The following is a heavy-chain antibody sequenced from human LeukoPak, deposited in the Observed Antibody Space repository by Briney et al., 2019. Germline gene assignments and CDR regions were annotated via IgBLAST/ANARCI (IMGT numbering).Heavy chain of an antibody. Sequence: ASVNVSCKASGYTFTSYDINWVRQAPGQGLEWMGWINPNSGGTNYAQKFQGRVTMTRDTSISTAYMELSRLRSDDTAVYYCARDQSYNWNYHYWGQGTLVTVSS. CDR3: ARDQSYNWNYHY. V-gene: IGHV1-2*02. J-gene: IGHJ4*02. CDR2: INPNSGGT. CDR1: GYTFTSYD. D-gene: IGHD1-7*01.